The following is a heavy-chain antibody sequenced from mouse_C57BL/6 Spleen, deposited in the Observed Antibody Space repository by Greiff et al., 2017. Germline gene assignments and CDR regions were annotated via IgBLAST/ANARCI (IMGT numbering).Heavy chain of an antibody. CDR2: INPNNGGT. V-gene: IGHV1-18*01. Sequence: EVKLQQSGPELVKPGASVKIPCKASGYTFTDYNMDWVKQSHGKSLEWIGDINPNNGGTIYNQKFKGKATLTVDKSSSTAYMELRSLTSEDTAVYYCARRAGTALIDYWGQGTTLTVSS. J-gene: IGHJ2*01. CDR3: ARRAGTALIDY. D-gene: IGHD3-3*01. CDR1: GYTFTDYN.